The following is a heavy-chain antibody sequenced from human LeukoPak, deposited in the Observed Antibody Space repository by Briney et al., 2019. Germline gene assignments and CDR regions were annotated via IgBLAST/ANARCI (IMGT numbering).Heavy chain of an antibody. CDR1: GYTFTGYY. Sequence: GASVKVSCKASGYTFTGYYMHWVRQAPGQGLEWMGWINPNSGGTNYAQKFQGRVTMTRDTSISTAYMELSRLRSDDTAVYYCARGVGVAAFSPMVTFSPYWGQGTLVTVSS. J-gene: IGHJ4*02. CDR3: ARGVGVAAFSPMVTFSPY. D-gene: IGHD2-15*01. CDR2: INPNSGGT. V-gene: IGHV1-2*02.